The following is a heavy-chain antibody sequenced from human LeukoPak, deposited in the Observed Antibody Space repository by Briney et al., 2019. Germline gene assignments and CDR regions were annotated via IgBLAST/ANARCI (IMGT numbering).Heavy chain of an antibody. V-gene: IGHV1-2*02. CDR3: ARPRAQQWLVRGDAFDI. D-gene: IGHD6-19*01. CDR2: INPNTGGT. Sequence: ASVKVSCKASGYTFTGYYMHWVRQAPGQGLEWMGWINPNTGGTDYAQKFQGRVTMTRDTSISPAYMELSRLRSDATAVYYCARPRAQQWLVRGDAFDIWGQGTMVTVS. CDR1: GYTFTGYY. J-gene: IGHJ3*02.